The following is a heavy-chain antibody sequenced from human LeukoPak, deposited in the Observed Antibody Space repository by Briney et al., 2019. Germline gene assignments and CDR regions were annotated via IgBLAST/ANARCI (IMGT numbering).Heavy chain of an antibody. CDR1: RFTFSSYA. V-gene: IGHV3-30-3*01. J-gene: IGHJ4*02. CDR2: ISYDGSNK. D-gene: IGHD6-19*01. CDR3: ARDVAPYSSGWYMGY. Sequence: GGSLRLSCAASRFTFSSYAMHWVRQAPGKGLEWVAVISYDGSNKYYADSVKGRFTISRDNSKNTLYLQMNSLRAEDTAVYYCARDVAPYSSGWYMGYWGQGTLVTVSS.